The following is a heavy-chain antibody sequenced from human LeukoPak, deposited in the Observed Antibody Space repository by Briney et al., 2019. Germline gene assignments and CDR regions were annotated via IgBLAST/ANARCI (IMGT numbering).Heavy chain of an antibody. D-gene: IGHD6-13*01. Sequence: PGGSLRLSCVVSGFNVSTNYMSWVRQAPGRGLEWVSLIYSGGSTHYADSVKGRFTISRDNAKNSLYLQMNSLRAEDTALYYCAKDRAAAYDAFDIWGQGTMVTVSS. CDR2: IYSGGST. V-gene: IGHV3-53*05. J-gene: IGHJ3*02. CDR3: AKDRAAAYDAFDI. CDR1: GFNVSTNY.